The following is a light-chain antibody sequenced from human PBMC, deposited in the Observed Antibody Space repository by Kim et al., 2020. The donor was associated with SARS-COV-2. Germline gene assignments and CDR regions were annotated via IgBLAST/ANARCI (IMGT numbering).Light chain of an antibody. Sequence: RATLNCTSSQTVLYNSNNKNYLAWYQQKPGQAPKLLIYWASIRESGVSDRFSGSGSETDFTLTISSLQAEDVAVYYCQQYYSTLPSFGQGTRLEI. CDR1: QTVLYNSNNKNY. J-gene: IGKJ2*03. CDR2: WAS. V-gene: IGKV4-1*01. CDR3: QQYYSTLPS.